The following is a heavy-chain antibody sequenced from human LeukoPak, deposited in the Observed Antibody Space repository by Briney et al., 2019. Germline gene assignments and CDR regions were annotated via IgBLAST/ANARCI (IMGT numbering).Heavy chain of an antibody. J-gene: IGHJ4*02. D-gene: IGHD3-22*01. CDR1: GGTFSSYT. V-gene: IGHV1-2*02. CDR3: ARVGDSSGYFPFDY. Sequence: ASVKVSCKASGGTFSSYTISWVRQAPGQGLEWMGWINPNSGGTNYAQKFQGRVTMTRDTSISTAYMELSRLRSDDTAVYYCARVGDSSGYFPFDYWGQGTLVTVSS. CDR2: INPNSGGT.